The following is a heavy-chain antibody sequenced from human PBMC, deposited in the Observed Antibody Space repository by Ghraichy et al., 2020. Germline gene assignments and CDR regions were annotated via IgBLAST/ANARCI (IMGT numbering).Heavy chain of an antibody. Sequence: ASVKVSCKTSGYSFTNYGITWLRQAPGQGLEWMGWITTSKGNTQSAQKLQGRVTMTTNTSTSTVYMELRSLRYDDTAVYYCARGINYFDPWGQGTLVTVSS. CDR1: GYSFTNYG. CDR3: ARGINYFDP. J-gene: IGHJ5*02. V-gene: IGHV1-18*04. D-gene: IGHD1-7*01. CDR2: ITTSKGNT.